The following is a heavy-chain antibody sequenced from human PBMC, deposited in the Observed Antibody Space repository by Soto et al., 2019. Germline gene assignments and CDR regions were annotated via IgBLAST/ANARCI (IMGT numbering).Heavy chain of an antibody. J-gene: IGHJ5*02. Sequence: SETLSPTCTVSGTSLNSGTNYWNWVRQPPGKALEWIGYSYGSGNTKYNPSLKSRVTISQDTSKNQVSLKMNSVTATDTAMYYCAGDWGPYWFDLWGQGILVTVSS. CDR1: GTSLNSGTNY. CDR2: SYGSGNT. CDR3: AGDWGPYWFDL. V-gene: IGHV4-61*01. D-gene: IGHD7-27*01.